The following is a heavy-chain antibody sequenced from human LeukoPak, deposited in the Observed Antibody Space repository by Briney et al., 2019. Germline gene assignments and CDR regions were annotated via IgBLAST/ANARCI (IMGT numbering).Heavy chain of an antibody. V-gene: IGHV1-2*02. CDR3: ARDRGYST. Sequence: GASVKVSCKASGYTFTDYYIHWVRQAPGRGLEWMGWIDPKRGGTNYAQKFQGRVTMTRDTSISTAYMDLSRLRSDDTAVYYCARDRGYSTWGQGSLVTVPS. D-gene: IGHD6-13*01. CDR1: GYTFTDYY. J-gene: IGHJ5*02. CDR2: IDPKRGGT.